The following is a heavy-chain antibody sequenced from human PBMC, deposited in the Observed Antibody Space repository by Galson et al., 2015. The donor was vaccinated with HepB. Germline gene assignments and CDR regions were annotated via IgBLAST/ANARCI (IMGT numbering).Heavy chain of an antibody. J-gene: IGHJ4*02. Sequence: SLRLSCAASGFTFSAYWMSWVRQSPGKGLGWVANIKQDGSEGFYVDSVKGRFTISRDNAKNSLYLQMHSLTAEDTAVYYCTRGVSGDFWGQGTLVTVSS. CDR1: GFTFSAYW. D-gene: IGHD3-3*01. CDR3: TRGVSGDF. CDR2: IKQDGSEG. V-gene: IGHV3-7*04.